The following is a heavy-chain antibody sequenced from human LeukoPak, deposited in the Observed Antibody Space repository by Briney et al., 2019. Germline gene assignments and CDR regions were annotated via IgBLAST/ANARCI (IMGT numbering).Heavy chain of an antibody. Sequence: GASVTVSFKASGYSFTGYYIHWVRQAPGQGLEWMGGINPNSGGTNYAQKFQGRVTMTRDTSISTAYMELSRLRSDDTAVYYCARGDIVVLPAGIPHNWFDPWGQGTLVTVSS. CDR1: GYSFTGYY. V-gene: IGHV1-2*02. CDR3: ARGDIVVLPAGIPHNWFDP. D-gene: IGHD2-2*01. CDR2: INPNSGGT. J-gene: IGHJ5*02.